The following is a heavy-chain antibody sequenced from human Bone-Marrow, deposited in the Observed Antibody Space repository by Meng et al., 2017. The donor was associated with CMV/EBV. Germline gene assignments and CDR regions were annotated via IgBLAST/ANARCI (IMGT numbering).Heavy chain of an antibody. J-gene: IGHJ5*02. D-gene: IGHD1-26*01. V-gene: IGHV1-2*02. CDR2: SNPNSGGT. CDR1: GGTFSSYA. CDR3: ARGANHPSVPYSGSLQGGHWFDP. Sequence: ASVKVSCKASGGTFSSYAISWVRQAPGQGLEWMGWSNPNSGGTNYAQKFQGRVTMTRDTSISTAYMELSRLRSDDTAVYYCARGANHPSVPYSGSLQGGHWFDPWGQGTLVTVSS.